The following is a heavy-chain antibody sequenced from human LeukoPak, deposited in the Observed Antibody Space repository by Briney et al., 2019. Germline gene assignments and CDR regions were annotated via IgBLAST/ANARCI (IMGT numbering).Heavy chain of an antibody. D-gene: IGHD5-18*01. CDR2: ISWDGGST. CDR1: GFTFDDYT. J-gene: IGHJ4*02. CDR3: ARARGGYSYVLDY. Sequence: PGGSLRLSCAASGFTFDDYTMHWVRQAPGKGLEWVSLISWDGGSTYYADSVKGRFIISRDNSKNTLYLQMNGVRAEDTAMYYCARARGGYSYVLDYWGQGTLVTVSS. V-gene: IGHV3-43*01.